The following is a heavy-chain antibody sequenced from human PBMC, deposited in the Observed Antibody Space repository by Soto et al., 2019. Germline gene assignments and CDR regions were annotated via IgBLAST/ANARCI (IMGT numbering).Heavy chain of an antibody. Sequence: EVQLVESGGGLVQPGRSLRLSCAASGFTFDDDAMHWVRQAPGKGLEWVSGISWNSGSIGYADSVKGRFTISRDNAKNSLYLQMNSLRAEDTALYYCAKDSYSSSSDVGYWGQGTLVTVSS. D-gene: IGHD6-6*01. CDR1: GFTFDDDA. J-gene: IGHJ4*02. CDR3: AKDSYSSSSDVGY. CDR2: ISWNSGSI. V-gene: IGHV3-9*01.